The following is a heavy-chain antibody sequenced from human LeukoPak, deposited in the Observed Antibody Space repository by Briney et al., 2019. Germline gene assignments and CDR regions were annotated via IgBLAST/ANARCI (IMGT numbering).Heavy chain of an antibody. D-gene: IGHD6-19*01. CDR3: ASVRYNSGWYYFDY. V-gene: IGHV3-9*01. CDR1: GFTFADYA. J-gene: IGHJ4*02. Sequence: GRSLRLSCAASGFTFADYAMHWVRQAPGKGLEWVSGISWNSDSIGYADSVKGRYTISRDNAKNSLYLQMNSLRAEDTALYYCASVRYNSGWYYFDYWGQGTLVTVSS. CDR2: ISWNSDSI.